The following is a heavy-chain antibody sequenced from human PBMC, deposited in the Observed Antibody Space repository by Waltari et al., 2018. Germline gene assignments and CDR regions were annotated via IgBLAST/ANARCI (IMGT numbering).Heavy chain of an antibody. CDR2: IHYSGST. Sequence: QLQESGPGLVKPSEPLSLTCPVSGGSITSYYWSWIRQPPGKGLEWIGYIHYSGSTNYNPSLKSRVTMSIDTSKNQFSLKLSSLTAADTAMYYCARDRDNSPVWGQGTMVTVSS. CDR1: GGSITSYY. CDR3: ARDRDNSPV. J-gene: IGHJ3*01. D-gene: IGHD1-1*01. V-gene: IGHV4-59*01.